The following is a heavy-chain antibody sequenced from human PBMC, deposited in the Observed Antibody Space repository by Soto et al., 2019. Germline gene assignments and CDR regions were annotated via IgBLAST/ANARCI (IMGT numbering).Heavy chain of an antibody. CDR3: ARDQGNGDYADYYGMDV. Sequence: QVQVVESGGGVVQPGRSQRLSCAASGFIFSSYGMHWVRQAPGKGLEWVAVIWHDGSNKYYADSVKGRFTISRDNSKNTLYLQMNSLRAEDTAVYYCARDQGNGDYADYYGMDVWGQGTTVTVSS. V-gene: IGHV3-33*01. J-gene: IGHJ6*02. CDR2: IWHDGSNK. CDR1: GFIFSSYG. D-gene: IGHD4-17*01.